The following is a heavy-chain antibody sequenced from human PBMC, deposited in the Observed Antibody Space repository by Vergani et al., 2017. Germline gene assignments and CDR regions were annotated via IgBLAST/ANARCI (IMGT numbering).Heavy chain of an antibody. CDR1: GFTFSGSA. CDR2: IRSKANSYAT. V-gene: IGHV3-73*01. D-gene: IGHD4-23*01. J-gene: IGHJ4*02. Sequence: EVQLVESGGGLVQPGGSLKLSCAASGFTFSGSAMHWVRQASGKGLNWVGRIRSKANSYATAYSASVKGRFTISRDDPKNTAYLQMNSLKTEDTAVYYCTRQANGGNSGGYWGQGTLVTVSS. CDR3: TRQANGGNSGGY.